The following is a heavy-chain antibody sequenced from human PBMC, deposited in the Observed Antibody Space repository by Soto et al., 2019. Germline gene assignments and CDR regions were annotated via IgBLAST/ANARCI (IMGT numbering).Heavy chain of an antibody. D-gene: IGHD1-1*01. V-gene: IGHV1-18*01. Sequence: QVHLVQSGAEVKKPGASVKVSCKGSGYAFTTYGITWVRQAPGQGLEWMGWISAHNGNTHYAQKLQGRDTVTRDTSTSTAYMELKSLRSDDTAVYYCAGGRYGDYWGQGALVTVSS. CDR1: GYAFTTYG. CDR2: ISAHNGNT. J-gene: IGHJ4*02. CDR3: AGGRYGDY.